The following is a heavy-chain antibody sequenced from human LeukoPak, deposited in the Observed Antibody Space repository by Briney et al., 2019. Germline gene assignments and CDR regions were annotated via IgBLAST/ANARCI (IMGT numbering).Heavy chain of an antibody. CDR1: GFTFSSYA. CDR3: AKDPVVLVQANWFDP. CDR2: ISGSGRST. V-gene: IGHV3-23*01. J-gene: IGHJ5*02. D-gene: IGHD2-2*01. Sequence: GGSLRLSCAASGFTFSSYAMSWVRQAPGKGLEWVSAISGSGRSTYYADSVKGRFTISRDNSKNTLYLQMNSLRAEDTAVYYCAKDPVVLVQANWFDPWGQGTLVTVSS.